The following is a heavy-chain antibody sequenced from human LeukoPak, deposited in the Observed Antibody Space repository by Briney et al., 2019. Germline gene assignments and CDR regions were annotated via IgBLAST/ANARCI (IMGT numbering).Heavy chain of an antibody. CDR1: GGSISSSSYY. CDR3: TRRGRLRYFDWLFLNWFDP. CDR2: ISHIGST. V-gene: IGHV4-39*01. J-gene: IGHJ5*02. D-gene: IGHD3-9*01. Sequence: SETLSLTCTVSGGSISSSSYYWGWIRQPPGKGLEWIGSISHIGSTYYNPSLKSRVTISVDTSKNQFSLKLSSVTAADTAVYCCTRRGRLRYFDWLFLNWFDPWGQGTLVTVSS.